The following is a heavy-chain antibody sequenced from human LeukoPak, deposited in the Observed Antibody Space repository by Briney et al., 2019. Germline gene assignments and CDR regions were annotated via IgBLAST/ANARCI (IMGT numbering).Heavy chain of an antibody. V-gene: IGHV4-39*07. CDR3: ARFLGGSLHYYDSSGYPDY. J-gene: IGHJ4*02. CDR1: GGSISSSSYY. Sequence: SETLSLTCTVSGGSISSSSYYWGWIRQPPGKGLEWIGSIYYSGSTYYNPSLKSRVTISVDTSKNQFSLKLSSVTAADTAVYYCARFLGGSLHYYDSSGYPDYWGQGTLVTVSS. D-gene: IGHD3-22*01. CDR2: IYYSGST.